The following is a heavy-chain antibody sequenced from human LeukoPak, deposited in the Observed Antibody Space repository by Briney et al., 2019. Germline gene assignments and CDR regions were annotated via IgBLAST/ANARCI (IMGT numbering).Heavy chain of an antibody. CDR3: ARALTDSSGYYYFGNWFDP. CDR1: GYTFTGYY. CDR2: IIPIFGTA. Sequence: GASVKVSCKAFGYTFTGYYMHWVRQAPGQGLEWMGGIIPIFGTANYAQKFQGRVTITADESTSTAYMELSSLRSEDTAVYYCARALTDSSGYYYFGNWFDPWGQGTLVTVSS. V-gene: IGHV1-69*13. D-gene: IGHD3-22*01. J-gene: IGHJ5*02.